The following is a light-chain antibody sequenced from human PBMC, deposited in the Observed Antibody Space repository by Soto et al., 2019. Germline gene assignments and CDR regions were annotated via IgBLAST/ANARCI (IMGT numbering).Light chain of an antibody. CDR2: EVN. Sequence: QSALTQPASVSGSPGQSITISCTGTSSNVGSYKLVSWYQQHPGKAPKLMIFEVNKRPSGVSNRFSGSKSGNTASLTISGLKVEDEADYYCCSSGRSPTYVFGTGTKVNVL. CDR3: CSSGRSPTYV. CDR1: SSNVGSYKL. J-gene: IGLJ1*01. V-gene: IGLV2-23*02.